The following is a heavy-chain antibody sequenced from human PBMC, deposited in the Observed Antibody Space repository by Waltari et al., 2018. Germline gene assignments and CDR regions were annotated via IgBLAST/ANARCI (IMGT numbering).Heavy chain of an antibody. CDR2: VHRNGRP. CDR1: GDPVSGNSW. Sequence: QLQLEETGPGLVKPSGTLSLTCVVSGDPVSGNSWWSWVRQSPDKGLEGIGQVHRNGRPNYNPSLASRAIVSLDSSRNQFSLRILSATAADTAVYYCARDLGRGLFLDSWGQGTLVTVSP. J-gene: IGHJ4*02. V-gene: IGHV4-4*02. CDR3: ARDLGRGLFLDS. D-gene: IGHD2-15*01.